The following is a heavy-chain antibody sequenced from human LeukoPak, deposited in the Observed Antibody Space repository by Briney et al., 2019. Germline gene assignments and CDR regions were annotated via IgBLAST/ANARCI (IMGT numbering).Heavy chain of an antibody. CDR3: ARVGDGCSSTSCYGDAFDI. CDR1: GYTFTSYG. D-gene: IGHD2-2*01. V-gene: IGHV1-18*01. CDR2: ISAYNGNT. Sequence: ASVKVSCKASGYTFTSYGISWVRQAPGQGLEWMGWISAYNGNTNYAQKFQGRVTITTDESTSTAYMELSSLRSEDTAVYYCARVGDGCSSTSCYGDAFDIWGQGIMVTVSS. J-gene: IGHJ3*02.